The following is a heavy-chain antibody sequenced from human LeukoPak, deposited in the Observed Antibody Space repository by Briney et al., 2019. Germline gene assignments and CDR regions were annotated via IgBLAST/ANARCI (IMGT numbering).Heavy chain of an antibody. CDR1: GFTFSSYG. D-gene: IGHD6-13*01. CDR3: ARSYSSTPQYYYYYYMDV. CDR2: IRYDGSNR. Sequence: GGSLRLSCAASGFTFSSYGMHWVRQAPGKGLEWVAFIRYDGSNRYYADSVKGRFTISRDNSKNTLYLQMNSLRAEDTAVYYCARSYSSTPQYYYYYYMDVWGKGTTVTVSS. J-gene: IGHJ6*03. V-gene: IGHV3-30*02.